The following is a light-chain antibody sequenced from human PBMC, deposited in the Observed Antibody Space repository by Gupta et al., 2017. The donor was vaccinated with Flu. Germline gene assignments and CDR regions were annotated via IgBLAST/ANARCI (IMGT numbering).Light chain of an antibody. J-gene: IGLJ1*01. V-gene: IGLV2-14*03. CDR3: SAYTSSTPWV. CDR2: DVS. Sequence: TCSDGGGHNYVSCYQQHPGKGPKLMIYDVSNRPSAVSNRFSGSKSGNTASLTISGLQAEDEADYYCSAYTSSTPWVFGTGTKVTVL. CDR1: CSDGGGHNY.